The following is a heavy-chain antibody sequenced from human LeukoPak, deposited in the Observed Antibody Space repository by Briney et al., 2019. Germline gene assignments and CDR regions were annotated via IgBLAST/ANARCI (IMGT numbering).Heavy chain of an antibody. D-gene: IGHD1-26*01. CDR3: AKGDGSYPVGEDY. J-gene: IGHJ4*02. CDR2: LYTGGST. Sequence: GGSLRLSCAASGFTVSNNYMSWVRQAPGKGLEWVSVLYTGGSTYYADSVKGRFIISRDNSKNTLYLQMNSLRAEDTAVYYCAKGDGSYPVGEDYWGQGTLVTVSS. CDR1: GFTVSNNY. V-gene: IGHV3-53*01.